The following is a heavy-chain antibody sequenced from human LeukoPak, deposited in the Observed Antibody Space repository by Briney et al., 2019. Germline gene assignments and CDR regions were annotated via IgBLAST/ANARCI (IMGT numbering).Heavy chain of an antibody. CDR1: GGSISNSNW. D-gene: IGHD6-13*01. J-gene: IGHJ6*02. Sequence: SGTLSLTCAVSGGSISNSNWWSWVRQPPGKGLEWIGEIYHSGSTNYNPSLKSRVTISVDKSKNQFSLKLSSVTAADTAVYYCARVGSFDSSSWYNYYGMDVWGQGTTVTVSS. CDR2: IYHSGST. V-gene: IGHV4-4*02. CDR3: ARVGSFDSSSWYNYYGMDV.